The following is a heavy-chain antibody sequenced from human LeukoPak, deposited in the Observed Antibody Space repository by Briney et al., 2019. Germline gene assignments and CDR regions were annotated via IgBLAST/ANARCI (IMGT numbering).Heavy chain of an antibody. CDR2: IYYSGST. CDR3: ARGRCRNSGCRPYFDY. Sequence: PSETLSLTCTVSGGSISSSSYHWGWIRQPPGKGLEWIGSIYYSGSTYYNPSLKSRLTISTDTSKSQFSLNLRSVTAEDTGIYYCARGRCRNSGCRPYFDYWGQGTQVTVSS. J-gene: IGHJ4*02. CDR1: GGSISSSSYH. D-gene: IGHD3-22*01. V-gene: IGHV4-39*07.